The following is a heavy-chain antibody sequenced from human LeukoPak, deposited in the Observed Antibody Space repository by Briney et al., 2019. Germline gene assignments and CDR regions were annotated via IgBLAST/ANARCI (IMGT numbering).Heavy chain of an antibody. J-gene: IGHJ3*02. CDR1: GFTFSSYG. D-gene: IGHD2-2*01. V-gene: IGHV3-30*03. Sequence: GGSLRLSCAASGFTFSSYGMHWVRQAPGKGLEWVAVISYDGSNKYYADSVKGRFTISRDNSKNTLYLQMNSLRAEDTAVYYCARREVVPAAAPPFDIWGQGTMVTVSS. CDR2: ISYDGSNK. CDR3: ARREVVPAAAPPFDI.